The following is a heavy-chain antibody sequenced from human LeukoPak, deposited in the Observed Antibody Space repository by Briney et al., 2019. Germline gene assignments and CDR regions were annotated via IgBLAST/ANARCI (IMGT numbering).Heavy chain of an antibody. D-gene: IGHD3-22*01. CDR2: IYSGGST. J-gene: IGHJ6*02. CDR3: ARHGGYYDSSGYYSNYYYYGMDV. V-gene: IGHV3-53*01. CDR1: GFTVSSNY. Sequence: GGSLRLSCAASGFTVSSNYMSWVRQAPGKGLEWVSVIYSGGSTYYADSVKGRFTISRDNSKNTLYLQMNSLRAEDTAVYYCARHGGYYDSSGYYSNYYYYGMDVWGQGTTVTVSS.